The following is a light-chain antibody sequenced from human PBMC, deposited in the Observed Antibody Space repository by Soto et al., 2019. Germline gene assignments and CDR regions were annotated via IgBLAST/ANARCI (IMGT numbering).Light chain of an antibody. CDR3: QQYNNWPPTWT. V-gene: IGKV3-15*01. CDR2: GAS. CDR1: QTASNN. Sequence: EIVMTQSPVTLSVSPGERATLSCRANQTASNNLAWYRQKPGQAPRLLIYGASTRATATPARFSGSGSGTEFTLTISSLQSEDFGIYYCQQYNNWPPTWTFGQGTKVDIK. J-gene: IGKJ1*01.